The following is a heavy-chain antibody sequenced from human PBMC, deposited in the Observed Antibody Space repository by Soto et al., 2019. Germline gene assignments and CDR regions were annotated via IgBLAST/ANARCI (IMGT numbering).Heavy chain of an antibody. CDR3: ASGGLLLKLDY. J-gene: IGHJ4*02. D-gene: IGHD3-22*01. Sequence: SETLSLTCAVYGGSFSGYYWSWIRQPPGKGLEWIGEIYYSGSTNYNPPLKSRVTISVDTSKNQFSLKLSSVTAADTAVYYCASGGLLLKLDYWGQGTLVTVSS. CDR2: IYYSGST. V-gene: IGHV4-34*01. CDR1: GGSFSGYY.